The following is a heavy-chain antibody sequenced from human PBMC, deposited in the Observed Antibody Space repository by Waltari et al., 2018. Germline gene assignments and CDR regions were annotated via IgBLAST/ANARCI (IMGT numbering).Heavy chain of an antibody. CDR3: AKGQEHYYDNSGSFVS. D-gene: IGHD3-22*01. CDR2: INPNRGGT. V-gene: IGHV1-2*01. CDR1: GYTFTGYY. J-gene: IGHJ5*01. Sequence: QVQLVQRGAEVKKPGASVKVSCKASGYTFTGYYIHWVRQAPGQGLEWMGRINPNRGGTTYAQKFQGRVTITRDTSINTAYMELSRLRPDDTGVYYCAKGQEHYYDNSGSFVSWGQGTLVTVSS.